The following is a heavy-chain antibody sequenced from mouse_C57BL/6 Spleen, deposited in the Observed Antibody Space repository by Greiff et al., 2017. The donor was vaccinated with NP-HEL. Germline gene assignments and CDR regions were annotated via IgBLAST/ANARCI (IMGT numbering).Heavy chain of an antibody. CDR3: ARWDYDEGYYWYFDV. D-gene: IGHD2-4*01. CDR1: GYTFTSYW. J-gene: IGHJ1*03. CDR2: IYPGSGST. Sequence: QVQLQQSGAELVKPGASVKMSCKASGYTFTSYWITWVKQRPGQGLEWIGDIYPGSGSTNYNEKFQSKATLTVDTSSSTAYMQLSSLTSEDSAVYYCARWDYDEGYYWYFDVWGTGTTVTVSS. V-gene: IGHV1-55*01.